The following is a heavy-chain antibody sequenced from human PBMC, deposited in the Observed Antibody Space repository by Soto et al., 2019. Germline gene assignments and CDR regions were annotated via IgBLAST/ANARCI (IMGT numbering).Heavy chain of an antibody. CDR2: IFSNDEK. Sequence: QVTVKESGPVLVKPTETLTLTCTVSGFSLSNAGLGVSWIRQPPGKALEWLAHIFSNDEKSYSTYLKSRLTNSKDTSKGQVVLTMSNMHRVYTAKYYCASTYSTSWYWFDPWRPGSLVTVSS. D-gene: IGHD6-13*01. CDR3: ASTYSTSWYWFDP. CDR1: GFSLSNAGLG. J-gene: IGHJ5*02. V-gene: IGHV2-26*04.